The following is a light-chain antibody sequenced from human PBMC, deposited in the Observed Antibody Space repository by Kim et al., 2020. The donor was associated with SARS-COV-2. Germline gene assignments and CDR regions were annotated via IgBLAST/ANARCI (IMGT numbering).Light chain of an antibody. CDR3: QAWDSSTVV. J-gene: IGLJ2*01. Sequence: PGQRASITCSEDKLGGNSSGCAQQKPGRSPVLVIYQDSQRPSGIPERFSGSNSGNTATLTIGGTQAMDEADYYCQAWDSSTVVFGGGTQLTVL. CDR1: KLGGNS. V-gene: IGLV3-1*01. CDR2: QDS.